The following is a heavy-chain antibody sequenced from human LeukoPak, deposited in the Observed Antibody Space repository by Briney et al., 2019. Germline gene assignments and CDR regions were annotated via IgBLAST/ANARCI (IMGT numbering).Heavy chain of an antibody. Sequence: VGSLRLSCAASGFSFTNYTMSWVREGPEGGPERLSSMRGGGETFYEDSVKGRFTLSRDDSRNTVYLQLNNLRVEDTAIYYCAGASWISTVDSVCWGQGTHVTASS. CDR3: AGASWISTVDSVC. CDR1: GFSFTNYT. J-gene: IGHJ4*02. CDR2: MRGGGET. V-gene: IGHV3-23*01. D-gene: IGHD2-2*03.